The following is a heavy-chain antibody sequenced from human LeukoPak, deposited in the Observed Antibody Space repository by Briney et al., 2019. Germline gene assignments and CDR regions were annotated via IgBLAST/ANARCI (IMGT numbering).Heavy chain of an antibody. CDR1: GFTFSSYN. Sequence: PGGSLRLSCAASGFTFSSYNMHWVRQAPAKGLEWVTFIWDDGNDKHYADSVKGRFTISRDNSKNTLYLQMTSLRAEDTAVYYCAKKYGGNAYYFDYWGRGTLVTVSS. CDR2: IWDDGNDK. V-gene: IGHV3-30*02. CDR3: AKKYGGNAYYFDY. D-gene: IGHD4-23*01. J-gene: IGHJ4*02.